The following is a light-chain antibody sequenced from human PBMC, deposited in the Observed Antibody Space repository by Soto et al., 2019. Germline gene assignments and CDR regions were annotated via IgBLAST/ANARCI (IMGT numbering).Light chain of an antibody. J-gene: IGKJ2*01. V-gene: IGKV1-33*01. CDR1: QDISYY. CDR2: DAS. CDR3: QQYDNLPYT. Sequence: DIQMTQSPSSLSASVGHRVTITCRASQDISYYLNWYQQKPGKAPKLLIYDASNLETGVPSRFTGSGSGTDFTVTISSLQPEDIGTYYCQQYDNLPYTFGQGTKLEIK.